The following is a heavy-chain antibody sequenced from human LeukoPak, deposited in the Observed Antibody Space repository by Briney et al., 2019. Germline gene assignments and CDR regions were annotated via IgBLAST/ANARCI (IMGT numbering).Heavy chain of an antibody. D-gene: IGHD2-8*01. CDR3: AKQSYARSLGE. CDR1: GFPFSHFS. CDR2: TDSGATST. J-gene: IGHJ4*02. V-gene: IGHV3-23*01. Sequence: GGSLSLSCATSGFPFSHFSMSWVRQAPGKGLEWISTTDSGATSTYYAESVKGRFTISRDNSKNTLYLQMSSLRVEDTAVYYCAKQSYARSLGEGGPGTLVSVSS.